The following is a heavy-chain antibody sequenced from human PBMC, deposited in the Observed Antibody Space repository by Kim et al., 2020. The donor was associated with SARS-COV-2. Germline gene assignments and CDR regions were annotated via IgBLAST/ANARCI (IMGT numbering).Heavy chain of an antibody. CDR3: ARGRWFGESAFDY. D-gene: IGHD3-10*01. V-gene: IGHV4-30-4*01. Sequence: SETLSLTCTVSGGSISSGDYYWSWIRQPPGKGLEWIGYIYYSGSTYYNPSLKSRVTISVDTSKNQFSLKLSSVTAADTAVYYCARGRWFGESAFDYWGQGTLVTVSS. J-gene: IGHJ4*02. CDR1: GGSISSGDYY. CDR2: IYYSGST.